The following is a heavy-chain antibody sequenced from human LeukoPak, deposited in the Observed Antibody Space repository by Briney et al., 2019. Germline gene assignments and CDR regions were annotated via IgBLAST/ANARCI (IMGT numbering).Heavy chain of an antibody. CDR1: GCGFTAAL. CDR2: IKSRGGGETT. V-gene: IGHV3-15*01. J-gene: IGHJ4*02. D-gene: IGHD3-3*01. CDR3: AWQTKYDFWRMDY. Sequence: GGALRLSCAASGCGFTAALMSWLRQAPGKGPEWVGRIKSRGGGETTDCAAPVTRRITIPRDDPQNTLYLQIDGLKNEDTGVYYCAWQTKYDFWRMDYWGRGTLVTVSS.